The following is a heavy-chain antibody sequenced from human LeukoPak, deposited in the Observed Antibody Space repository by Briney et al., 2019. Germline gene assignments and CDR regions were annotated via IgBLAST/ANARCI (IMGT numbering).Heavy chain of an antibody. CDR3: ASWGYCSGGSCYDY. Sequence: PGGPLRLSCAASGFTFSSYSMNWVRQAPGKGLEWVSSISSSSSYIYYADSVKGRFTISRDNAKNSLYLQMNSLRAEDTAVYYCASWGYCSGGSCYDYWGQGTLVTVSS. J-gene: IGHJ4*02. D-gene: IGHD2-15*01. CDR2: ISSSSSYI. CDR1: GFTFSSYS. V-gene: IGHV3-21*01.